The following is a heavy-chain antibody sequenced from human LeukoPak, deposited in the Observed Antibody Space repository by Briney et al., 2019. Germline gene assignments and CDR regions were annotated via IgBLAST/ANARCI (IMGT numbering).Heavy chain of an antibody. Sequence: SETLSLTCAVYGGSFSGYYWSWIRQPPGKGLEWIGEINHSGSTNYNPSLTSRVTISVDTSKNQFSLKLTSVTAAAPAVYYCPGGRYCSGGSCYDFDYGGQGTLVTVS. D-gene: IGHD2-15*01. J-gene: IGHJ4*02. CDR2: INHSGST. V-gene: IGHV4-34*01. CDR1: GGSFSGYY. CDR3: PGGRYCSGGSCYDFDY.